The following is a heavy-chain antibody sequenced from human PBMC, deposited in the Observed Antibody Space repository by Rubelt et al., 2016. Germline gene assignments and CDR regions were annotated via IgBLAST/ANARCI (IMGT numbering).Heavy chain of an antibody. CDR2: IKQDGSKK. J-gene: IGHJ6*02. D-gene: IGHD3-22*01. CDR3: AREDYYDSSGYYYYGMDV. CDR1: GFTFSSYW. V-gene: IGHV3-7*01. Sequence: EVQLVESGGGLVQPGGSLRLSCAASGFTFSSYWMSWVRQAPGKGLEWVANIKQDGSKKDYMDSVKGRFTISRDNAKNSLYLQMNNLRAEDTAVYYCAREDYYDSSGYYYYGMDVWGQGTTVTVSS.